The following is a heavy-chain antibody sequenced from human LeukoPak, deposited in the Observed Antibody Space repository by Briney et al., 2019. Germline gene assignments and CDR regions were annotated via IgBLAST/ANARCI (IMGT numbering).Heavy chain of an antibody. CDR3: ARVRDDYGALDY. Sequence: SETLSLTCAVYGGSFSGYYWSWIRQPPGKGLEWIGEINHSESTNYNPSLKSRVTISVDTSKNQFSLKLSSVTAADTAVYYCARVRDDYGALDYWGQGTLVTVSS. CDR2: INHSEST. CDR1: GGSFSGYY. D-gene: IGHD4-17*01. J-gene: IGHJ4*02. V-gene: IGHV4-34*01.